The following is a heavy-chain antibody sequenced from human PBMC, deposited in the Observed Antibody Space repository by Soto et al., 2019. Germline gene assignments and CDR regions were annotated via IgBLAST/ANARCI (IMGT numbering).Heavy chain of an antibody. J-gene: IGHJ3*01. CDR3: ASWHEREHAYDV. Sequence: DVQLVESGGGLIQPGESLRLSCAAFGLTVSDKKYVAWVRQAPGKGLEWVSALYDVDGSFYADSVKGRFTTSSDSSKTTVYLRMNGLRPDDTAVYYCASWHEREHAYDVWGQGTTVTVSS. CDR2: LYDVDGS. D-gene: IGHD1-1*01. CDR1: GLTVSDKKY. V-gene: IGHV3-53*01.